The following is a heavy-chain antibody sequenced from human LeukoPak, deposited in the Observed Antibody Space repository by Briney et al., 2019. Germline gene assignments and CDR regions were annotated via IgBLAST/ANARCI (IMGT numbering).Heavy chain of an antibody. Sequence: PGGSLRLSCAASGFTVSSNYMSWVRQAPGKGLEWVSVIYGGGSTYYADSVKGRFTISRDSSKNTLYLQMNSLRAEDTAVYYCARAEQLLLDYWGQGTLVTVSS. CDR3: ARAEQLLLDY. CDR2: IYGGGST. D-gene: IGHD6-6*01. J-gene: IGHJ4*02. CDR1: GFTVSSNY. V-gene: IGHV3-66*02.